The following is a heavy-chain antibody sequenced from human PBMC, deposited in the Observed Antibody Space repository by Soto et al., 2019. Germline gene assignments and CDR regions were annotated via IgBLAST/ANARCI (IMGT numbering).Heavy chain of an antibody. CDR3: TRVDARGDRAFDI. CDR2: IRDRTNGYAT. V-gene: IGHV3-73*01. CDR1: GFSISGSG. J-gene: IGHJ3*02. Sequence: EVQLVESGGGLVQPGGSLRLSCAASGFSISGSGIHWVRQASGKGLEWVARIRDRTNGYATGFAASVQGRFSISRDDSKNTAFLQMNSLNAEDTAVYYCTRVDARGDRAFDIWGQGTMVTVSS. D-gene: IGHD5-12*01.